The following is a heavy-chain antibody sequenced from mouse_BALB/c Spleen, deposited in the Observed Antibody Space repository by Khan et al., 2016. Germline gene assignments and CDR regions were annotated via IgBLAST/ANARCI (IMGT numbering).Heavy chain of an antibody. CDR1: GFSLTGYG. D-gene: IGHD2-3*01. Sequence: QVQLQQSGPGLVAPSQSLSITCTVSGFSLTGYGVNWVRQPPGKGLEWLGMILGDGSTDYNSAPKSSLSISKDNSKSQVFLEMNSLETDDTARYDWARGWGDYGGQGTSVTVSS. CDR3: ARGWGDY. V-gene: IGHV2-6-7*01. J-gene: IGHJ4*01. CDR2: ILGDGST.